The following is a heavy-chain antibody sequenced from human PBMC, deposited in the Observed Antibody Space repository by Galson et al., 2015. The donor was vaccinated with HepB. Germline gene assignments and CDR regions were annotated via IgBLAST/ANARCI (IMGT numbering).Heavy chain of an antibody. D-gene: IGHD3-9*01. CDR1: GFTVSSNY. Sequence: SLRLSCAASGFTVSSNYMSWVRQAPGKGLEWVSVIYSGGSTYYADSVKGRFTISRDNSKNTLYLQMNSLRAEDTAVYYCARDSNLDILTGYNTYYYYGMDVWGQGTTVTVSS. CDR2: IYSGGST. J-gene: IGHJ6*02. V-gene: IGHV3-66*02. CDR3: ARDSNLDILTGYNTYYYYGMDV.